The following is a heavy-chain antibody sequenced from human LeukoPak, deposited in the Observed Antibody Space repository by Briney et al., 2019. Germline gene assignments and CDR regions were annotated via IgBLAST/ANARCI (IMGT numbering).Heavy chain of an antibody. CDR1: GYPFISFG. D-gene: IGHD5-18*01. CDR3: ARDPDKFNGRYSYFDY. CDR2: SSPYNGKT. Sequence: ASVKVSCKTSGYPFISFGIAWLRQAPGQGLEWLGWSSPYNGKTEYSQKLQDRATMTTDPSTSTAYVEMRSLRSDDTAVYYCARDPDKFNGRYSYFDYWGQGTLVTVSS. V-gene: IGHV1-18*01. J-gene: IGHJ4*02.